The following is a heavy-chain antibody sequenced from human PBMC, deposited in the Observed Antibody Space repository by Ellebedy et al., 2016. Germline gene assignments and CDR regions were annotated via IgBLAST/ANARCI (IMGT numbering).Heavy chain of an antibody. D-gene: IGHD2-8*01. CDR3: ASGRTAAGVFNWFDP. V-gene: IGHV3-48*04. CDR2: ISSDSTTI. Sequence: GESLKISCAASKFTLNTYNMNWVRQAPGKGLEWVSYISSDSTTIYYADSVKGRFTISRDNAKNSLYLQMNSLRAEDTAVYYCASGRTAAGVFNWFDPWGQGTLVTVSS. J-gene: IGHJ5*02. CDR1: KFTLNTYN.